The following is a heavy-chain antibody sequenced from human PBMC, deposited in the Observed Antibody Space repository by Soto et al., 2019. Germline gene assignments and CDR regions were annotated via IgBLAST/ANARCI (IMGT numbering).Heavy chain of an antibody. CDR2: IHHTGGT. J-gene: IGHJ5*02. V-gene: IGHV4-38-2*01. Sequence: SETLSLTCAVSGYSITSGYYWGWIRQPPGKGLEWMGTIHHTGGTYYNPSLKSRVSMSIDTSKNQFSLRLSSVTAADTSVHYFARVGPDCNRVSCLRGRWFDPWGQGTLVTVS. D-gene: IGHD3-16*01. CDR1: GYSITSGYY. CDR3: ARVGPDCNRVSCLRGRWFDP.